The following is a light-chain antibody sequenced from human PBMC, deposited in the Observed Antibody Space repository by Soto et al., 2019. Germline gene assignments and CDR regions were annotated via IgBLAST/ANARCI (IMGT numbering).Light chain of an antibody. Sequence: DIVMTQSPDSLAVSLGERATFNCKSSQSILDRARNKYYLAWYQQKSGQPPKLLIYWASLREPGVPDRFTGSGYWTDFTLTINSLQAEDVAVYYCQQYCTSPWTFGQGTKVEI. CDR3: QQYCTSPWT. CDR2: WAS. V-gene: IGKV4-1*01. J-gene: IGKJ1*01. CDR1: QSILDRARNKYY.